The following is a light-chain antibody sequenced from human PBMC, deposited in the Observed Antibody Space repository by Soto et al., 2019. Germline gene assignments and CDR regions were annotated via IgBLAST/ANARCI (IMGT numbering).Light chain of an antibody. CDR1: ETVHSN. CDR3: QQYGSSPKT. V-gene: IGKV3-15*01. J-gene: IGKJ1*01. Sequence: EVVMTQSPATLSVFPGERATLSCRASETVHSNLAWYQQKPGQAPRLLISGASTRATGIPARFSGSGSETDFTLTISSLEPEDFAVYYCQQYGSSPKTFGQGTKVDIK. CDR2: GAS.